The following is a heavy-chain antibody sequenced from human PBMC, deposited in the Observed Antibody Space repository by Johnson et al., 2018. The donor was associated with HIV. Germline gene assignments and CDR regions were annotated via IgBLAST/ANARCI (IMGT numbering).Heavy chain of an antibody. Sequence: VQLVESGGGLVQPGGSLILSCAASGFTFSSYDMHWVRQATGKGLEWVSAIGTAGDTYYPGSVKGRFTISRDNAKNSLYLQMNSLRAEDTAMYYCARGWVGATLRAFDIWGQGTMVTVSS. CDR1: GFTFSSYD. V-gene: IGHV3-13*01. J-gene: IGHJ3*02. CDR3: ARGWVGATLRAFDI. CDR2: IGTAGDT. D-gene: IGHD1-26*01.